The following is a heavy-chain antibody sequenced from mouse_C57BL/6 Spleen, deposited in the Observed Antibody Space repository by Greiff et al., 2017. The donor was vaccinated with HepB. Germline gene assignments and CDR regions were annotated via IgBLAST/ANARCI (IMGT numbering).Heavy chain of an antibody. Sequence: EVQGVESGEGLVKPGGSLKLSCAASGFTFSSYAMSWVRQTPEKRLEWVAYISSGGDYIYYADTVKGRFTISRDNARNTLYLQMSSLKSEDTAMYYCTRAGPYYVSSYDYAMDYWGQGTSVTVSS. V-gene: IGHV5-9-1*02. CDR1: GFTFSSYA. CDR2: ISSGGDYI. D-gene: IGHD1-1*01. J-gene: IGHJ4*01. CDR3: TRAGPYYVSSYDYAMDY.